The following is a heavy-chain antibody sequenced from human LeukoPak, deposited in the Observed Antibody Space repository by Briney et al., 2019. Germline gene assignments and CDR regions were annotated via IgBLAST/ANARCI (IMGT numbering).Heavy chain of an antibody. J-gene: IGHJ5*02. V-gene: IGHV4-4*09. Sequence: SETLSLTCTVCGGSISSYYWSWIRQPPGKGLEWIGYIYATGSTNYNPSLKSRVTISVDTSKNQFSLNLRSVTAADTAVYYCARHGSVRSPLGPWGQGTLVTVSS. CDR3: ARHGSVRSPLGP. CDR1: GGSISSYY. D-gene: IGHD3-10*01. CDR2: IYATGST.